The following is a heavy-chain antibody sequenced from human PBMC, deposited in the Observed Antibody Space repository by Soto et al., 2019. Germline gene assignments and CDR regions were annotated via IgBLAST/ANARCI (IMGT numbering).Heavy chain of an antibody. Sequence: QVQLVESGGGVVQPGRSLRLSCAASGFTFSSYGMHWVRQAPGEGLGWVAVMSYGGSNKYYADSVTGRFTISRDNSKHTLYLQMTGVRAEDTAVYYWSTAIGSMRDYWGQGTLVTVSS. CDR1: GFTFSSYG. CDR3: STAIGSMRDY. CDR2: MSYGGSNK. J-gene: IGHJ4*02. D-gene: IGHD3-10*01. V-gene: IGHV3-30*03.